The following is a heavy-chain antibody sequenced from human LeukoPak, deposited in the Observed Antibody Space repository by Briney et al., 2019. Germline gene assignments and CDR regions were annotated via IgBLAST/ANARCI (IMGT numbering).Heavy chain of an antibody. D-gene: IGHD6-19*01. J-gene: IGHJ4*02. CDR2: ISAYNCNT. CDR3: ARDWGMYSSETNIDY. V-gene: IGHV1-18*01. Sequence: GASVTLSFTSSGYTFTICGISWVRHARGQALEGMVWISAYNCNTNCAQKLQGRVTMTTDTSTSTAYMELRSLRSDDTAVYYCARDWGMYSSETNIDYWGQGTLVTVSS. CDR1: GYTFTICG.